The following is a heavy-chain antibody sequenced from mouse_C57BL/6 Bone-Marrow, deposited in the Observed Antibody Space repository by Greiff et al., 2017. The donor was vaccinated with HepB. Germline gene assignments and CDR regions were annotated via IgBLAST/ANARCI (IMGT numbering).Heavy chain of an antibody. CDR1: GYTFTSYW. V-gene: IGHV1-55*01. Sequence: VQLQQSGAELVKPGASVKMSCKASGYTFTSYWITWVKQRPGQGLEWIGDIYPGSGSTNYNEKFKSKATLTVDTSSSTAYMQLSSLTSEDSAVYYCAREGYYGNYGGYFDVWGTGTTVTVSS. D-gene: IGHD2-1*01. J-gene: IGHJ1*03. CDR3: AREGYYGNYGGYFDV. CDR2: IYPGSGST.